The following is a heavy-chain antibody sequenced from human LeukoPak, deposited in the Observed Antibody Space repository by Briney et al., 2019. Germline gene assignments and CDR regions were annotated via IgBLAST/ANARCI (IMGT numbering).Heavy chain of an antibody. CDR1: GYTFTGFY. CDR2: INTNTGGT. D-gene: IGHD1-1*01. J-gene: IGHJ4*02. CDR3: ARDHDGFEN. Sequence: ASVKVSCKASGYTFTGFYLHWVRQAPGQGLEWMGWINTNTGGTLYAQKFQGWVTMTRDTSINTVYMELSRLTSDDTAVYYCARDHDGFENWGQGTLVTVSS. V-gene: IGHV1-2*04.